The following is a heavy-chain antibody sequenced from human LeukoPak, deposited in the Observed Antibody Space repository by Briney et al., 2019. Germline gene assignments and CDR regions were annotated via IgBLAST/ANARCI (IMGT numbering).Heavy chain of an antibody. CDR2: ISTSGSTT. D-gene: IGHD4-11*01. CDR3: ARDSLRAALHYMDV. Sequence: GGSLRLSCAASGFTFSSFEMNWVRQAPGKGLEWVSYISTSGSTTYYADSVKGRFTISRDNSKNTFYLQLNTLRAEDTAVYYCARDSLRAALHYMDVWGKGATVTVSS. J-gene: IGHJ6*03. CDR1: GFTFSSFE. V-gene: IGHV3-48*03.